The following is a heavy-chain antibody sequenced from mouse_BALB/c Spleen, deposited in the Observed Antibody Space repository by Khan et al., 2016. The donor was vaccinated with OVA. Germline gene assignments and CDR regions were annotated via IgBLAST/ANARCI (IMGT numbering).Heavy chain of an antibody. V-gene: IGHV1-4*01. CDR2: INPSTDYA. Sequence: QVQLQQSGAELARPGASVKMSCKTSGYTFTNYMMHWVKQRPGQGLEWIGYINPSTDYANYNQKFKDKATLTADKSSSTAYMQLSSLTSEDSAGYYCASYYRYPAWFAYWGQGTLVTVSA. J-gene: IGHJ3*01. CDR1: GYTFTNYM. D-gene: IGHD2-14*01. CDR3: ASYYRYPAWFAY.